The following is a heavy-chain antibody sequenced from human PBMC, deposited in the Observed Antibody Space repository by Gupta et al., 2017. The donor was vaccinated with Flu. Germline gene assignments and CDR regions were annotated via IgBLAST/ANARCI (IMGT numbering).Heavy chain of an antibody. V-gene: IGHV4-39*01. CDR2: IYYSGIT. CDR3: ARRAYFASGFLYYFDY. Sequence: YFWGWIRQPQGKGLEWSGSIYYSGITYYNPSRKRRVTMSLDTSKNQFSLKLSSVTAADTAVYYCARRAYFASGFLYYFDYWGQGTLVTVSS. D-gene: IGHD3-22*01. J-gene: IGHJ4*02. CDR1: YF.